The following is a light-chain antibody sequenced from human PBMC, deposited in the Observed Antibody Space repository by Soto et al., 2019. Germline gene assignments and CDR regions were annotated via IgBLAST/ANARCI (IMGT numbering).Light chain of an antibody. CDR3: AAWDDSVYGYV. Sequence: QSVLTQPPSASGTPGQRVFISCSGSSSNIGGTNYAYWYQQLPGAAPKLLIYSDHQRPSGVPDRFSGSKSGTSASLAISGLQSEDEADYYCAAWDDSVYGYVFGTGTKLTVL. V-gene: IGLV1-44*01. CDR1: SSNIGGTNY. J-gene: IGLJ1*01. CDR2: SDH.